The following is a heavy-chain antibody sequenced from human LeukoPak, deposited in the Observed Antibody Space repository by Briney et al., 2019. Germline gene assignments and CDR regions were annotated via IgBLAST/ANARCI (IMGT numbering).Heavy chain of an antibody. CDR3: ARGGFCSGGTCYFDY. Sequence: SETLSLTCAVYGGSFSGYYWSWIRQPPGKGLEWIGEINHSGSTNYNPSLKSRVTISVDTSKNQFSLKLSSVTAADTAVYCCARGGFCSGGTCYFDYWGQGSLVTVSS. J-gene: IGHJ4*02. V-gene: IGHV4-34*01. CDR2: INHSGST. D-gene: IGHD2-15*01. CDR1: GGSFSGYY.